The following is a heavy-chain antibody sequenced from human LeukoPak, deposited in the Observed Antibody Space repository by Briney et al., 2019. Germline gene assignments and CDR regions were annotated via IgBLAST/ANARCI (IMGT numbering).Heavy chain of an antibody. V-gene: IGHV4-59*12. Sequence: SETLSLTCTVSGGSISSYYWSWIRQPPGKGLEWIGYIYYSGSTNYNPSLKSRVTISVDTSKNQFSLKLSSVTAADTAVYYCARGVWYYGSGSYYPRIYFDYWGQGTLVTVSS. D-gene: IGHD3-10*01. CDR1: GGSISSYY. J-gene: IGHJ4*02. CDR2: IYYSGST. CDR3: ARGVWYYGSGSYYPRIYFDY.